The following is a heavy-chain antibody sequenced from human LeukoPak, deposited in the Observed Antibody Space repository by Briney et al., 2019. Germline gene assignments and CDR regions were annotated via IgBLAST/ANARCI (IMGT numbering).Heavy chain of an antibody. CDR2: ISYDGSNK. J-gene: IGHJ4*02. V-gene: IGHV3-30*18. Sequence: GASLRLSCPASGFTFSNAWMSWVRQPPGKVREWVVFISYDGSNKYYADSVKGRFTISRDNSKNTLYLQMNSLRAEDTAVYYCAKVQLERRFSYCFDYWGQGTLVTVSS. CDR1: GFTFSNAW. CDR3: AKVQLERRFSYCFDY. D-gene: IGHD1-1*01.